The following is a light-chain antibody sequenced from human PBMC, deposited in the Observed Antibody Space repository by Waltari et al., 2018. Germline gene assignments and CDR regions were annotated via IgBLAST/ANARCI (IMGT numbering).Light chain of an antibody. J-gene: IGKJ1*01. CDR2: GIF. CDR1: QSVSRA. V-gene: IGKV3-20*01. Sequence: DIVLTQSPGTLSLSPGERATLSCRTSQSVSRALAWYQQKPGQAPRLLIYGIFNRATGIPDRCSGSGSGTDFSLTISRLEPEDFAVYYCQHYVMLPVTFGQGTRVEVK. CDR3: QHYVMLPVT.